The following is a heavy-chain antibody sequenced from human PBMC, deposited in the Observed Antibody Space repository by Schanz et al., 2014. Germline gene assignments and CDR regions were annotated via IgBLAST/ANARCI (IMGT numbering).Heavy chain of an antibody. CDR2: ISSSGSYI. V-gene: IGHV3-21*01. J-gene: IGHJ4*02. CDR3: ARDFHGYGPHLDY. Sequence: EVQLVESGGGLVQPGGSLRLSCAASGFTFSSYAMSWVRQAPGKGLEWVSSISSSGSYIYYADSVKGRFTISRDNSKNTLYLQMNTLRAEDTAVYYCARDFHGYGPHLDYWGQGSLVTVSS. D-gene: IGHD5-12*01. CDR1: GFTFSSYA.